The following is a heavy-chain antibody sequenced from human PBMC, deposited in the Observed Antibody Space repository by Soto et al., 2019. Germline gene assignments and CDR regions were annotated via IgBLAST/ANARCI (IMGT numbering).Heavy chain of an antibody. Sequence: SGPTLVNPTQTLTLTCTFSGFSLSTSGVGVGWIRQPPGKALEWLALIYWDDDKRYSPSLKSRLTITKDTSKNQVVLTMTNMDPVDTATYYCAHRPTYYDFWSGLIFDYWGQGTLVTVSS. J-gene: IGHJ4*02. CDR2: IYWDDDK. CDR3: AHRPTYYDFWSGLIFDY. D-gene: IGHD3-3*01. CDR1: GFSLSTSGVG. V-gene: IGHV2-5*02.